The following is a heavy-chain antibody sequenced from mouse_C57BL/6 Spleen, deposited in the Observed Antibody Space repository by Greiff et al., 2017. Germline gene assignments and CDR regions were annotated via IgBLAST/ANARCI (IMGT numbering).Heavy chain of an antibody. V-gene: IGHV3-6*01. CDR1: GYSITSGYY. Sequence: DVQLQESGPGLVKPSQSLSLTCSVTGYSITSGYYWNWIRQFPGNKLEWMGYISYDGSNNYNPSLKNRISITRDTSKNQFFLKLNSVTTEDTATYYCARDDWGGFDYWGQGTTLTVSS. J-gene: IGHJ2*01. D-gene: IGHD4-1*01. CDR3: ARDDWGGFDY. CDR2: ISYDGSN.